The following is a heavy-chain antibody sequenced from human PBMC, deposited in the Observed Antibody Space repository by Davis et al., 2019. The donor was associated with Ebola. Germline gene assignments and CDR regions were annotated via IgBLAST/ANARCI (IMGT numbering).Heavy chain of an antibody. V-gene: IGHV3-23*01. D-gene: IGHD3-16*01. Sequence: GGSLRLSCAASGFIFSSYVMSWVRQAPGKGLEWVSTLGTSADTYYADPVKGRFTISRDNSKSTLYLQMNSLRAEDTAVYYCAKESTLTLGFDYWGQGTLVTVSS. CDR2: LGTSADT. J-gene: IGHJ4*02. CDR3: AKESTLTLGFDY. CDR1: GFIFSSYV.